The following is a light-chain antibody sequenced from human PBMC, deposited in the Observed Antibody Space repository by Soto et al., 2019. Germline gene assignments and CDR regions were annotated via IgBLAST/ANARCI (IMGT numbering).Light chain of an antibody. Sequence: QSVLTQSPSASASLGASVKLTCTLSSGHSSYAIAWHQQQPEKGPRYLMKLNSDGSHSKGDGIPDRFSGSSSGAERYLTISSLQSEDEADYYCQTWGTGIQVFGTGTKVT. V-gene: IGLV4-69*01. CDR2: LNSDGSH. CDR1: SGHSSYA. CDR3: QTWGTGIQV. J-gene: IGLJ1*01.